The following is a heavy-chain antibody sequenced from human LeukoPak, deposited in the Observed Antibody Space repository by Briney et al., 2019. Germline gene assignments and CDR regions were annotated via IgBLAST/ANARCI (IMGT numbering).Heavy chain of an antibody. CDR3: AKRGYCRGGTCFSHDAFDI. V-gene: IGHV3-7*01. D-gene: IGHD2-15*01. CDR2: IKQDGSDK. CDR1: GFTFSRCW. J-gene: IGHJ3*02. Sequence: PGGSLRLSCAASGFTFSRCWMSWVRQAPGKGLEWVADIKQDGSDKYYVDSVKGRFTISRDNSKNTLYLQMNSLRAEDTAVYYCAKRGYCRGGTCFSHDAFDIWGQGTMVTVSS.